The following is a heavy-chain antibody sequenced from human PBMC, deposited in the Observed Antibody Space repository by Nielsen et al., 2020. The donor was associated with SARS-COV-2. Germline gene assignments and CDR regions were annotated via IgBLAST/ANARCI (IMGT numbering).Heavy chain of an antibody. J-gene: IGHJ6*02. CDR2: ISYDGSNK. CDR1: GFTFSSYA. V-gene: IGHV3-30*04. CDR3: ARMAEDYYYGMDV. D-gene: IGHD1-14*01. Sequence: GESLKISCAASGFTFSSYAMHWVRQAPGKGLEWVAVISYDGSNKYYADSVKGRFTISRDNSKNTLYLQMNSLRAEDTAVYYCARMAEDYYYGMDVWGQGTTVTVSS.